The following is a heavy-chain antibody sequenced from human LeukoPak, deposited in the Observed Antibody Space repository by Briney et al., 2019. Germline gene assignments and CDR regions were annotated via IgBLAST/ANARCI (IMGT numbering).Heavy chain of an antibody. J-gene: IGHJ4*02. Sequence: ASVKLSCKASGYTFTSYYMHWVRQVPGQGLEWMGIINPSGGSTSYAQKFQGRVTMTRGMSTSTAYMELSSLRSEDTAVYYCARAPDIAWGDFDYWGQGTLVTVSS. CDR2: INPSGGST. CDR1: GYTFTSYY. V-gene: IGHV1-46*01. D-gene: IGHD2-15*01. CDR3: ARAPDIAWGDFDY.